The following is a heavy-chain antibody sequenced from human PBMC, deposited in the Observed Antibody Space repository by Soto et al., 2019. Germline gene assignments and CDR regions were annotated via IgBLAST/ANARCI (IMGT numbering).Heavy chain of an antibody. CDR1: GFTFSNAW. Sequence: GGSLRLSCAASGFTFSNAWMSWVRQAPGKGLEWVGRIKSKTDGGTTDYAAPVKGRFTISRDDSKNTLYLQMNSLKTEDTAVYYCTTRPDYPSPYFDYWGQGTLVTVSS. J-gene: IGHJ4*02. V-gene: IGHV3-15*01. CDR3: TTRPDYPSPYFDY. D-gene: IGHD4-17*01. CDR2: IKSKTDGGTT.